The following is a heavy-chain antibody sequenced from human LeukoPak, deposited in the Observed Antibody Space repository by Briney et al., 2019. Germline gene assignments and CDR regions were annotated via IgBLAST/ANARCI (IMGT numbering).Heavy chain of an antibody. Sequence: PGGSLRLSCAASGFIFSSYWMTWVRQAPGKGLEWVANIKQAGSENSYVDSVKGRFTISRDNAKNSLYLQMNSLRAEDTAVYHCAREFGYWGQGTLVIVSS. CDR2: IKQAGSEN. CDR1: GFIFSSYW. CDR3: AREFGY. V-gene: IGHV3-7*01. J-gene: IGHJ4*02.